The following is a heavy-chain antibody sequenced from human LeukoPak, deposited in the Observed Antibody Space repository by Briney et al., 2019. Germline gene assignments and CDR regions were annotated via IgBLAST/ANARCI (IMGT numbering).Heavy chain of an antibody. J-gene: IGHJ3*01. CDR1: KFIFSNYW. Sequence: PGGSLRLSCEASKFIFSNYWMSWVRQAPGKGLEWVANIKQDGSEKYYVDSVKGRFTISRDNAKNSVHLQMNSLRVEDTAVYYCARDPGPYDWVNHRVFDAFDVWGQGTRVTVSS. CDR3: ARDPGPYDWVNHRVFDAFDV. D-gene: IGHD3-16*01. V-gene: IGHV3-7*01. CDR2: IKQDGSEK.